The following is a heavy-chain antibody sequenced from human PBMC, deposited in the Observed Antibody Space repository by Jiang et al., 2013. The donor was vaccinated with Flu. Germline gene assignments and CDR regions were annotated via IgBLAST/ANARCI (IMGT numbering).Heavy chain of an antibody. CDR3: AKGLRGLRFLEWLLSFDY. D-gene: IGHD3-3*01. Sequence: GSLRLSCAASGFTFSSYAMSWVRQAPGKGLEWVSAISGSGGSTYYADSVKGRFTISRDNSKNTLYLQMNSLRAEDTAVYYCAKGLRGLRFLEWLLSFDYWGQGTLVTVSS. CDR1: GFTFSSYA. V-gene: IGHV3-23*01. CDR2: ISGSGGST. J-gene: IGHJ4*02.